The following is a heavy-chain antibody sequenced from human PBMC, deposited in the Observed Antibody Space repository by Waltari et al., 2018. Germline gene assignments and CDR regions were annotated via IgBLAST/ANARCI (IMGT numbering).Heavy chain of an antibody. Sequence: QLQLQESGPGLVKPSETLSLTCTVSGGSISSSSYYWGWIRQPPGKGLEWIGSIYYSGSTYYNPSLTSRVTISVDTSKNQFSLKLSSVTAADTAVYYCARDSSSIYDYWGQGTLVTVSS. CDR3: ARDSSSIYDY. CDR2: IYYSGST. V-gene: IGHV4-39*07. CDR1: GGSISSSSYY. J-gene: IGHJ4*02. D-gene: IGHD6-6*01.